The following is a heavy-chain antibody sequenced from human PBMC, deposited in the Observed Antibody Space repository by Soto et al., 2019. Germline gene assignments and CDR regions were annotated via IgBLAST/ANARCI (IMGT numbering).Heavy chain of an antibody. D-gene: IGHD5-12*01. J-gene: IGHJ4*02. CDR2: IYYSGST. V-gene: IGHV4-59*08. CDR1: GGSISSYY. Sequence: SETLSLTCTVSGGSISSYYWSWIRQPPGKGLEWIGYIYYSGSTNYNPSLKSRVTISVDTSKNQFSLKLSSVTAADTAVYYCARSGGYIVAEFDDWGQGTLVNVSS. CDR3: ARSGGYIVAEFDD.